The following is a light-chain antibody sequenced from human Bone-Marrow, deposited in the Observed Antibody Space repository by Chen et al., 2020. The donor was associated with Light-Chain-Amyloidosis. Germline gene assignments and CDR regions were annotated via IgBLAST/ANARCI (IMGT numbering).Light chain of an antibody. V-gene: IGLV3-21*03. J-gene: IGLJ1*01. Sequence: SYVLTQPPSVSVAPGKTATLTCGGGSIGSKSVHWYKQKPGQAPVLVVYDDSDRPSGIPERFSGSNSGNTATLTISRVEAGDEADYYCQVWDNGSDHYVFGAGTKVTVL. CDR3: QVWDNGSDHYV. CDR1: SIGSKS. CDR2: DDS.